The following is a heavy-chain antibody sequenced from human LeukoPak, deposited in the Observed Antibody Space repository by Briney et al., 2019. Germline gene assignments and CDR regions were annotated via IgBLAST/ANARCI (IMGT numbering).Heavy chain of an antibody. J-gene: IGHJ3*01. V-gene: IGHV3-23*01. CDR1: GFMFRNYA. CDR3: ARDIELSS. Sequence: PGGSLRLSCAASGFMFRNYAMTWVRQAPGKGLEWVSLIASSGINTYYADSVRGRFTISRDNSKNTLSLQMNSLRVEDTAIYYGARDIELSSWGLGTLVTVSS. CDR2: IASSGINT. D-gene: IGHD5-12*01.